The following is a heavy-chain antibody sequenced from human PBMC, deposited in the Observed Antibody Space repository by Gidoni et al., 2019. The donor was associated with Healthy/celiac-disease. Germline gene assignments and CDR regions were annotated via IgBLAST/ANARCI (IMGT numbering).Heavy chain of an antibody. J-gene: IGHJ4*02. CDR1: GFPFSSYA. CDR3: AKDRPMTTVVTPMDLDY. V-gene: IGHV3-23*01. CDR2: ISGSGGST. D-gene: IGHD4-17*01. Sequence: EVQLLESGGGLVQPGGSLRLSCSASGFPFSSYAMSWVRQAPGKGLEWVSAISGSGGSTYYADSVKGRFTISRDNSKNTLYLQMNSLRAEDTAVYYCAKDRPMTTVVTPMDLDYWGQGTLVTVSS.